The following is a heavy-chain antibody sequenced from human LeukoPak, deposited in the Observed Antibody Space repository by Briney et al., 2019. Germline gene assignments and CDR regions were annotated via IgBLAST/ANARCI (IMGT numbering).Heavy chain of an antibody. CDR3: ARELNYDFWSGYWVGYYYYGMDV. Sequence: GGSLRLSCAASGFTFSSYWMHWVPQAPGKGLVWVSRINSDGSSTSYADSVKGRFTISRDNAKNTLYLQMNSLRAEDTAVYYCARELNYDFWSGYWVGYYYYGMDVWGQGTTVTVSS. CDR1: GFTFSSYW. D-gene: IGHD3-3*01. V-gene: IGHV3-74*01. CDR2: INSDGSST. J-gene: IGHJ6*02.